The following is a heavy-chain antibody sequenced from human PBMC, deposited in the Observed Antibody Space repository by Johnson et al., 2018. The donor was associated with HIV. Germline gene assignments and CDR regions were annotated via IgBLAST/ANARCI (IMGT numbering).Heavy chain of an antibody. J-gene: IGHJ3*02. CDR1: GITFSDYY. Sequence: QVQLVESGGGLVKPGGSLRLSCAASGITFSDYYMSWIRQAPGKGLEWVSYISSSGSTIYYSDSVKGRFTISRDNSKNTLYLQMNSLRAEDMALYFCARVAVSTAAGGVPLDIWGPGTMVTVSA. CDR3: ARVAVSTAAGGVPLDI. CDR2: ISSSGSTI. V-gene: IGHV3-11*04. D-gene: IGHD2-2*01.